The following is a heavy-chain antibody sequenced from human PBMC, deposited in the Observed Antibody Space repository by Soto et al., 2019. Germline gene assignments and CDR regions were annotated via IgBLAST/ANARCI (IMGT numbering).Heavy chain of an antibody. CDR3: ARAPSITILRE. J-gene: IGHJ4*02. D-gene: IGHD3-3*01. CDR2: IYSGGNT. CDR1: GFTVSSNF. Sequence: EVQLVESGGGLVQPGGSLRLSCAASGFTVSSNFMSWVRQAPGKGLEWVSFIYSGGNTFYADSVKGRFTISRDTSKNTVYLQMNSLRADDTAMYYCARAPSITILREWGQGTVVAVTS. V-gene: IGHV3-66*01.